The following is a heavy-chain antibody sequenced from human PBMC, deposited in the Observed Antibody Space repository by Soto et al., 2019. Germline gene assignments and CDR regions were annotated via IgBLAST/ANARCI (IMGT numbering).Heavy chain of an antibody. J-gene: IGHJ6*02. D-gene: IGHD3-9*01. Sequence: KSSETLSLTCTVSGGSISSGDYYWSWIRQPPGKGLEWIGYIYYSGSTYCNPSLKSRVTISVDTSKNQFSLKLSSVTAADTAVYYCARASTRPYYDILTGYNYYYYGMDVWGQGTTVTVSS. V-gene: IGHV4-30-4*01. CDR2: IYYSGST. CDR1: GGSISSGDYY. CDR3: ARASTRPYYDILTGYNYYYYGMDV.